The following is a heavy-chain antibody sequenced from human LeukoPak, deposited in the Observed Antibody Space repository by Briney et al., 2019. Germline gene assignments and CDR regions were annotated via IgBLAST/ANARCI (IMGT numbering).Heavy chain of an antibody. CDR1: GFTFSSYA. Sequence: PGGSLRLSCAASGFTFSSYAMSWVRQAPGKRLEWASAISGSGGSTYYADSVKGRFTISRDNSKNTLYLQMNSLRAEDTAVYYCAKRWYDFWSGAFDIWGQGTMVTVSS. J-gene: IGHJ3*02. D-gene: IGHD3-3*01. CDR2: ISGSGGST. V-gene: IGHV3-23*01. CDR3: AKRWYDFWSGAFDI.